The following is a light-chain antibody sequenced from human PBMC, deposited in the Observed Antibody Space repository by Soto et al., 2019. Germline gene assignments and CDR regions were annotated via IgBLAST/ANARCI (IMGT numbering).Light chain of an antibody. CDR2: DVS. CDR1: SSDVGGYNY. Sequence: QSALTQPASVSGSLGQSITISYTGTSSDVGGYNYVSWYQQHPGKAPKLMIYDVSNRPSGVSNRFSGSKSGNTASLAISGLQAEDEADYYCSSYTSSSTLDVFGTGTKLTVL. J-gene: IGLJ1*01. V-gene: IGLV2-14*01. CDR3: SSYTSSSTLDV.